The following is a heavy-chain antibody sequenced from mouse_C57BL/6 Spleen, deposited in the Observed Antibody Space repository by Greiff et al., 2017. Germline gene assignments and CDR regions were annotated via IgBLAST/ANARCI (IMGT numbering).Heavy chain of an antibody. CDR2: IYPGSGNT. CDR3: ARSEYSNPFAY. CDR1: GYTFTDYY. J-gene: IGHJ3*01. Sequence: VKLVESGAELVRPGASVKLSCKASGYTFTDYYINWVKQRPGQGLEWIARIYPGSGNTYYNEKFKGKATLTAEKSSSTAYMQLSSLTSEDSAVYFCARSEYSNPFAYWGQGTLVTVSA. V-gene: IGHV1-76*01. D-gene: IGHD2-5*01.